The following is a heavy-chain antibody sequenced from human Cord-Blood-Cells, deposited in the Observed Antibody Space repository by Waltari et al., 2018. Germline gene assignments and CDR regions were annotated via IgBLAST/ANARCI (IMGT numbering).Heavy chain of an antibody. CDR2: IIPILSIA. D-gene: IGHD3-22*01. J-gene: IGHJ4*02. CDR3: AREGYDWELDY. Sequence: QVQLVQSGAEVKKPGSSVKVSCKASGGTFSSYTISWVRQAPGQGLEWMGRIIPILSIASYAQKLQGRVTITADKSTSTAYMGLSSLRSEDTAVYYCAREGYDWELDYWGQGTLVTVSS. CDR1: GGTFSSYT. V-gene: IGHV1-69*08.